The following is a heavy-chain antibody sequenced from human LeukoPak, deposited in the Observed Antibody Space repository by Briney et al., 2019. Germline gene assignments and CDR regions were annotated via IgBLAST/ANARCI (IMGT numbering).Heavy chain of an antibody. V-gene: IGHV4-39*01. CDR3: ARLFSGYYFDY. CDR1: GGSISSGSYY. Sequence: SETLSLTCTVSGGSISSGSYYWSWIRQPPGKGLEWIGSIYYSGSTYYNPSLKSRVTISVDTSKNQFSLKLSSVTAADTAVYYCARLFSGYYFDYWGQGTLVTVSS. J-gene: IGHJ4*02. D-gene: IGHD3-22*01. CDR2: IYYSGST.